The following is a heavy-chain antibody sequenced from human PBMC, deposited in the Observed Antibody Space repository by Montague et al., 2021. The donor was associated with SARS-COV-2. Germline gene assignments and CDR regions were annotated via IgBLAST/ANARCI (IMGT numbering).Heavy chain of an antibody. D-gene: IGHD6-6*01. V-gene: IGHV3-23*01. CDR1: GFTFSKFG. CDR2: IDPAGGAT. Sequence: SRRLSCAASGFTFSKFGMNWVRQAPGKGQEWVSTIDPAGGATYYADSVRGRFAISRDNSKNILSLQMDSLTADDTAVYYCASSNFFAYWGQGTLITVSS. CDR3: ASSNFFAY. J-gene: IGHJ4*02.